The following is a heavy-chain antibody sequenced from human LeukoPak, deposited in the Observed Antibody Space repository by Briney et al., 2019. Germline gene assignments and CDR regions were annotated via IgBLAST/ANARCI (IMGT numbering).Heavy chain of an antibody. CDR3: ARSGIIPAAIRGYYYYGMDV. D-gene: IGHD2-2*02. CDR2: INPSGGST. CDR1: GYTFTSYY. Sequence: GASVKVSCKASGYTFTSYYMHWVRQAPGQGLEWMGIINPSGGSTSYAQKFQGRVTMTRNTSISTAYMELSSLRSEDTAVYYCARSGIIPAAIRGYYYYGMDVWGQGTTVTVSS. J-gene: IGHJ6*02. V-gene: IGHV1-46*01.